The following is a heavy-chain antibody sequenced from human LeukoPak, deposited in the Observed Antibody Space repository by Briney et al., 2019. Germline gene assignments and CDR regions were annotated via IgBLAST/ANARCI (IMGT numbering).Heavy chain of an antibody. CDR2: IYHSGST. CDR1: GGSISSSNW. V-gene: IGHV4-4*02. J-gene: IGHJ6*02. Sequence: SETLSLTCAVSGGSISSSNWWSWVRQPPGKGLEWIGEIYHSGSTNYNPSLKSRVTISVDKSKNQFSLKLSSVTAADTAVYYCARDYGSGSYHLSYYGMDVWGQGTTVTVSS. CDR3: ARDYGSGSYHLSYYGMDV. D-gene: IGHD3-10*01.